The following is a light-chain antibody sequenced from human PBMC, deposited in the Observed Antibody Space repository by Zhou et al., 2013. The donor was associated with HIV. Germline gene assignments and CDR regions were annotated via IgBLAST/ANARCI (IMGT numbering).Light chain of an antibody. J-gene: IGKJ1*01. CDR1: QDISNF. V-gene: IGKV1-17*03. CDR2: GAY. Sequence: DIQMTQSPSAMSASVGDRVTITCRASQDISNFLAWFQQKPGKVPKRLIYGAYTLQSGVPSRFSGSGSGTEFTLTISSLQPDDFATYYCQQYSAYSWTFGQGTSVELK. CDR3: QQYSAYSWT.